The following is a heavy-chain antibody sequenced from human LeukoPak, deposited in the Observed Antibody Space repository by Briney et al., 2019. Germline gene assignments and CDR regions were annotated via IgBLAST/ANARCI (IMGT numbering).Heavy chain of an antibody. J-gene: IGHJ4*02. CDR1: GGSISSSNW. V-gene: IGHV4-4*02. CDR2: IYHSGST. CDR3: ARGDLYYYDSSGYNAYFDY. Sequence: SETLSLTCAVSGGSISSSNWWSWVRQPPGKGLEWIGEIYHSGSTNYNPSLKSRVTISVDKSKNQFSLKLSSVTAADTAVYYCARGDLYYYDSSGYNAYFDYWGQGTLVTVSS. D-gene: IGHD3-22*01.